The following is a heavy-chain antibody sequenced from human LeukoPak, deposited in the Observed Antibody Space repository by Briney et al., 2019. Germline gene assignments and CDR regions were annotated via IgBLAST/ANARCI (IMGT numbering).Heavy chain of an antibody. CDR1: GFTFSDHY. Sequence: PGGSLRLSCAASGFTFSDHYMDWVRQSPGKGLEWVGRTRNKANSYTTEYAASVKGRFTISRDDSKNSLYLQMNSLKTEDTAVYYCARGGVNWGQGTLVTVSS. CDR3: ARGGVN. V-gene: IGHV3-72*01. J-gene: IGHJ4*02. CDR2: TRNKANSYTT. D-gene: IGHD3-10*01.